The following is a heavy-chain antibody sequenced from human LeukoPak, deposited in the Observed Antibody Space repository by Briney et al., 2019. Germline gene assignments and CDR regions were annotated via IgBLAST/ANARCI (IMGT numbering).Heavy chain of an antibody. CDR1: GSTFSRYW. Sequence: GGSLRLSCAASGSTFSRYWMHWVRQAPGKGLVWVSRINNDGRTTNYADSVKGRFTISRDNAKNTLYLQMNSLRAEDTAVYYCARDAGQVLWFGENYFDYWGQGTLVTVSS. D-gene: IGHD3-10*01. CDR3: ARDAGQVLWFGENYFDY. J-gene: IGHJ4*02. V-gene: IGHV3-74*01. CDR2: INNDGRTT.